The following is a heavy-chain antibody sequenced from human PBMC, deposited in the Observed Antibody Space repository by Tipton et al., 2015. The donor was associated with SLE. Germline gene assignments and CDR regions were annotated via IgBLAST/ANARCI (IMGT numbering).Heavy chain of an antibody. J-gene: IGHJ4*02. D-gene: IGHD6-19*01. CDR1: GGSFSGYY. Sequence: TLSLTCAVYGGSFSGYYWSWSRQPPGKGLEWIGEINHSGSTNYNPSLKSRVTISVDTSKNQFSLKLSSVTAAGTAVYYCARGRSSGWYAVFDYWGQGTLVTVSS. CDR3: ARGRSSGWYAVFDY. CDR2: INHSGST. V-gene: IGHV4-34*01.